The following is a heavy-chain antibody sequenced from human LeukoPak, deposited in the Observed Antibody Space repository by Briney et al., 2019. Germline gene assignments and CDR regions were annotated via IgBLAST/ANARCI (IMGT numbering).Heavy chain of an antibody. Sequence: GGSLRLSCAASGFTLSSHAIHWVRQAPGKGLEWVALISYDGNIKYYADSVKGRFTISRDNSKNTLYLQMNSLRAEDTAVYYCAKARPQYSGYDFWGQGTLVTVSS. CDR2: ISYDGNIK. V-gene: IGHV3-30*04. CDR3: AKARPQYSGYDF. CDR1: GFTLSSHA. J-gene: IGHJ4*02. D-gene: IGHD5-12*01.